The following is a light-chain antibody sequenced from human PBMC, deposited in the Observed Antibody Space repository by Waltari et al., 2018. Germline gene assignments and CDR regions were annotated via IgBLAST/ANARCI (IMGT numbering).Light chain of an antibody. CDR3: SSYAGSNNRV. CDR1: SSDVGGYNY. V-gene: IGLV2-8*01. J-gene: IGLJ1*01. Sequence: QSALTQPPSASGSPGQSVTISCTGTSSDVGGYNYVSWYQQHPGKAPKLMIYEVSKRPSGFPDRFSCSKSGNTASLTVSGLQAEDEADYYCSSYAGSNNRVFGTGTKVTVL. CDR2: EVS.